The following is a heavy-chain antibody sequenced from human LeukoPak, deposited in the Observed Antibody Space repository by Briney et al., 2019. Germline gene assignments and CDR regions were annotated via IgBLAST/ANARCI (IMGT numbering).Heavy chain of an antibody. D-gene: IGHD2-2*01. J-gene: IGHJ2*01. CDR1: GGSIINSNW. V-gene: IGHV4-4*02. Sequence: PSGTLSLTCAVSGGSIINSNWWSWVRQPLGKGLEWIGYIYNDGSTNFNPSLKSRVTVSADTSTNQFSLHLNSVTAADTAVYYCATSRVVGVAIYWYFDLWGRGTLVTVSS. CDR2: IYNDGST. CDR3: ATSRVVGVAIYWYFDL.